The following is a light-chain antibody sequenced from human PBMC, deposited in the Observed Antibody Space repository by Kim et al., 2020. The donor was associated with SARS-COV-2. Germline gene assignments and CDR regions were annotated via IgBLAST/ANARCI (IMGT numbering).Light chain of an antibody. Sequence: GQSLTISCTGTSSDIGGYNYVSWYQQSPGKTPKLILYDVTNRASGVSNRFSGSKSGNTASLAISGLQAEDEGDYYCTSYTTSTTVVFGTGTKVTVL. V-gene: IGLV2-14*04. CDR3: TSYTTSTTVV. J-gene: IGLJ1*01. CDR2: DVT. CDR1: SSDIGGYNY.